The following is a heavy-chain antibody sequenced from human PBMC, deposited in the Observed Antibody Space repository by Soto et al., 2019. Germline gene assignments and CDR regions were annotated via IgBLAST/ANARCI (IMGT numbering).Heavy chain of an antibody. CDR3: ARQRYYYGSGSYDPSAHGDY. Sequence: SETLSLTCTVSSGSISSTIYSWDWIRQPPGKGLEWIGSIFYSGSTYYNPSLKSRVTISVDTSKNQFSLTLTSVTAADTAVYYCARQRYYYGSGSYDPSAHGDYWGQGTLVTVSS. CDR2: IFYSGST. D-gene: IGHD3-10*01. J-gene: IGHJ4*02. V-gene: IGHV4-39*01. CDR1: SGSISSTIYS.